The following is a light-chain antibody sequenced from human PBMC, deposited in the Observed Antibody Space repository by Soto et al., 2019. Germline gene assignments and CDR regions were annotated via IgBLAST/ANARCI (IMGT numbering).Light chain of an antibody. Sequence: QSALTQPPSASGSTGQSVTISCTGTSSDVGGYSSVSWYQLHPGKAPKLVVYEVSKRPSGVPDRFSGSKSGNTASLTVSGLQAEDEADYYCSSYAGSNNYVFGTGTKLTVL. CDR3: SSYAGSNNYV. J-gene: IGLJ1*01. CDR2: EVS. CDR1: SSDVGGYSS. V-gene: IGLV2-8*01.